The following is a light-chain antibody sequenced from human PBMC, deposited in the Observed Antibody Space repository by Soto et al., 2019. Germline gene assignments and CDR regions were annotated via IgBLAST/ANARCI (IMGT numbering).Light chain of an antibody. CDR2: GAS. Sequence: IVMTQSPATLSLSPGEIATLCSRGSQSVSSNLAWYQQKPGQAPRLLIYGASTRATGIPARFSGSGSGTEFTLTISSLQSEDFAVYYCQKYNNWPPWTFGKGTKVDIK. V-gene: IGKV3-15*01. CDR1: QSVSSN. J-gene: IGKJ1*01. CDR3: QKYNNWPPWT.